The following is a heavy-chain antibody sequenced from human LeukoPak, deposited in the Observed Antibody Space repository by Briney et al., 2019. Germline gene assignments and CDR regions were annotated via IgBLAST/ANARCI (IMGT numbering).Heavy chain of an antibody. Sequence: SQTLSLTCTVSGGSISSGDYYWSWIRQPPGKGLGWIGYIYYSGNTFHYNPSLKSRVNISVDTSKNQFSLRLSSVTAVDTAVYYCASTNCSSASCYGANWFDPWGQGPWSPSPQ. V-gene: IGHV4-30-4*08. J-gene: IGHJ5*02. CDR3: ASTNCSSASCYGANWFDP. CDR2: IYYSGNT. CDR1: GGSISSGDYY. D-gene: IGHD2-2*01.